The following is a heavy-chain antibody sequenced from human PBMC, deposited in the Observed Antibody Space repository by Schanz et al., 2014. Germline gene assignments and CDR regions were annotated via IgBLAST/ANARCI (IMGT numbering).Heavy chain of an antibody. Sequence: QVQLVESGGGVVQPGRSLRLSCAASGFTFSSYGMNWVRQAPGKGLEWVANIGYDGSEKYYVDSVKGRLTISRDNSKNTVYLEMNRLRTEDTALYYCARDSAGTTFGVLDSWGQGTLVTVSS. CDR2: IGYDGSEK. V-gene: IGHV3-33*01. D-gene: IGHD1-1*01. CDR3: ARDSAGTTFGVLDS. J-gene: IGHJ4*02. CDR1: GFTFSSYG.